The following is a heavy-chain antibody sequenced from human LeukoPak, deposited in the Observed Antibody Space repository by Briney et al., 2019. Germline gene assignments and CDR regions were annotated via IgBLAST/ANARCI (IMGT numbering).Heavy chain of an antibody. CDR2: ISYDGSNK. V-gene: IGHV3-30-3*02. CDR3: VRGGIVVVVAEERDWFEP. D-gene: IGHD2-15*01. CDR1: GSTVSSHA. Sequence: GPSLRPACAVSGSTVSSHAMRWVSQAPSNGLEWVAVISYDGSNKYYAHSVKGRFTISRDNSKNTLYLQRNSLRAEGTAVYYCVRGGIVVVVAEERDWFEPWGQGTLVTVSS. J-gene: IGHJ5*02.